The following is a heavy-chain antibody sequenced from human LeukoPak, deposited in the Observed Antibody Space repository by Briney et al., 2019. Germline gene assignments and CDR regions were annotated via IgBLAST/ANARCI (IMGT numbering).Heavy chain of an antibody. D-gene: IGHD2-15*01. CDR2: ISSDGSKI. CDR3: ARGLHRRCSGGICYQPFDY. J-gene: IGHJ4*02. Sequence: GGSLRLSCAASGFTFSSYWMHWVRQAPGKGLEWVALISSDGSKIYYADSVKGRFTISRDNSRNTLYLQMNSLRAEDSAVYYCARGLHRRCSGGICYQPFDYWGQGNLVTVSS. V-gene: IGHV3-30*03. CDR1: GFTFSSYW.